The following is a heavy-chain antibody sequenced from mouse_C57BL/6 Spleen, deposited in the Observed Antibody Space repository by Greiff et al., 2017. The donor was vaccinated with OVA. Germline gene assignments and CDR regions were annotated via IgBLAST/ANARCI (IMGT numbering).Heavy chain of an antibody. CDR1: GYTFTDYN. CDR2: INPNNGGT. D-gene: IGHD1-1*01. V-gene: IGHV1-22*01. Sequence: VQLQQSGPELVKPGASVKMSCKASGYTFTDYNMHWVKQSHGKSLEWIGYINPNNGGTSYNQKFKGKATLTVNKSSSTAYMELRSLTSEDSAVYYCARVGIYYYGSSYDYYAMDYWGQGTSVTVSS. J-gene: IGHJ4*01. CDR3: ARVGIYYYGSSYDYYAMDY.